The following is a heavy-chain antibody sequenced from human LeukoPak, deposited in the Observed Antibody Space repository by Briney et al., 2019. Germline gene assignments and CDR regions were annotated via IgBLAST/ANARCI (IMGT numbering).Heavy chain of an antibody. Sequence: GASVKVSCKVSGYTLTELSMHWVRQAPGKGLEWMGGFDPEDGETIYAQKFQGRVTMTEDTSTDTAYMELSSLRSEDTAVYYCATVTSGSYYLGSRFDYWGQGTLVTVSS. CDR2: FDPEDGET. D-gene: IGHD1-26*01. CDR3: ATVTSGSYYLGSRFDY. J-gene: IGHJ4*02. V-gene: IGHV1-24*01. CDR1: GYTLTELS.